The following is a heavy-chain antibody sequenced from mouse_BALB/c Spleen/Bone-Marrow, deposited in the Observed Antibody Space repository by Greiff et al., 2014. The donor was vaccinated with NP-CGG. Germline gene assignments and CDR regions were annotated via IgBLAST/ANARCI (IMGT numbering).Heavy chain of an antibody. CDR3: ARETYGNAWFAY. J-gene: IGHJ3*01. CDR1: GYAFSDYW. Sequence: QVQLQQSGAELVRPGSSVKISCKASGYAFSDYWMSWVKQRPGQGLEWIGQIYPGDGDTNYIGKFKGKATLTADKSSSTAYMQLSSLTSEDSAVYFCARETYGNAWFAYWGQGTLVTVSA. D-gene: IGHD2-1*01. CDR2: IYPGDGDT. V-gene: IGHV1-80*01.